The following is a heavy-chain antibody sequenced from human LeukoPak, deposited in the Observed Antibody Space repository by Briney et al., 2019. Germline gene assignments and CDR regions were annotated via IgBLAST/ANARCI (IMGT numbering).Heavy chain of an antibody. D-gene: IGHD5-24*01. CDR1: GFTFSSYT. V-gene: IGHV3-21*01. J-gene: IGHJ3*02. CDR2: ISSGSGYR. CDR3: ARYFSRMTTNSDAFDI. Sequence: GGSLRLSCAASGFTFSSYTMNWVRQAPGKGLEWVSSISSGSGYRNYADSLKGRFTISRDNAKNSLYLQMNSLRAEDTAVYYCARYFSRMTTNSDAFDIWGQGTMVTVSS.